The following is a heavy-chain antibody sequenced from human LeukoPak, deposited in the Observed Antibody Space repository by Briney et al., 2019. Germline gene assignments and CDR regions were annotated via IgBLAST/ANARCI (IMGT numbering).Heavy chain of an antibody. CDR1: GFRFSSHA. V-gene: IGHV3-30-3*02. Sequence: PGGSLRLSCAASGFRFSSHAMHWVRQAPGKGLEWVAVISHDGSIPYYSESVKGRFTISRDNSKDTLYLQMNSLRVEDTAIYYCAKTRGGSLHDGFDIWGQGTMVTVSS. J-gene: IGHJ3*02. CDR2: ISHDGSIP. CDR3: AKTRGGSLHDGFDI. D-gene: IGHD3-16*01.